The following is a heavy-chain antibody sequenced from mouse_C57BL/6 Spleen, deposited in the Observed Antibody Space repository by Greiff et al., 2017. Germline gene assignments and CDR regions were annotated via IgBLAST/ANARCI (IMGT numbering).Heavy chain of an antibody. J-gene: IGHJ4*01. Sequence: QVQLQQPGAELVKPGASVKLSCKASGYTFTSYWMHWVKQRPGQGLEWIGMIHPNSGSTNYNEKFKSKATLTVEKSSSTAYMQLSSLTSEDSAVYYCARGAIYYDYDGYAMDYWGQGTSVTVSS. CDR1: GYTFTSYW. CDR3: ARGAIYYDYDGYAMDY. D-gene: IGHD2-4*01. V-gene: IGHV1-64*01. CDR2: IHPNSGST.